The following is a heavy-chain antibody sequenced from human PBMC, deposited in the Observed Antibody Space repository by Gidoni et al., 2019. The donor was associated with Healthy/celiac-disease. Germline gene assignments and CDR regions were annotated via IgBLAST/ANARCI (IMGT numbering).Heavy chain of an antibody. J-gene: IGHJ3*02. CDR2: IWYDGSKK. CDR3: ARARVYGLAGDAFDI. D-gene: IGHD3-10*01. Sequence: QVQLVESGGGVVQPGRSLRLSCASSGFTSSSYCMHWVRPAPGKGLGWVAGIWYDGSKKYYADNVKGRFTISRDNYKHTLYLKMNSLRAEDTAVYYCARARVYGLAGDAFDIWGQGTMVTVSS. CDR1: GFTSSSYC. V-gene: IGHV3-33*01.